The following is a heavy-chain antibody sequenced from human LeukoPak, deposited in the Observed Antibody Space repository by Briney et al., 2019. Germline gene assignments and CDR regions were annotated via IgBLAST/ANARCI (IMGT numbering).Heavy chain of an antibody. CDR3: ARAGGASWYFDY. J-gene: IGHJ4*02. CDR1: GDSVSSNTDA. V-gene: IGHV6-1*01. Sequence: SQTLSLTCAISGDSVSSNTDAWNWLRQSPSRGLEWLGRTYYRSKWYNDYAVSVKSRITINPDTSKNQFSLQLNSVTPEDTAVYYCARAGGASWYFDYWGQGILVTVSS. D-gene: IGHD2-2*01. CDR2: TYYRSKWYN.